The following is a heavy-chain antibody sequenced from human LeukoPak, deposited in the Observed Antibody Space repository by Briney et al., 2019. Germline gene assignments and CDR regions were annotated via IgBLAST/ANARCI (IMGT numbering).Heavy chain of an antibody. D-gene: IGHD1-26*01. CDR1: GYTFTSYS. CDR3: ARDRILGASDAFDI. V-gene: IGHV1-18*01. CDR2: ISVHNGNT. J-gene: IGHJ3*02. Sequence: ASVKVSFKASGYTFTSYSISWVRQAPGQGLEWMGWISVHNGNTNYAQKLQGRVTMTTDTSTSTAYMDLRSLRSDDTAVFYCARDRILGASDAFDIWGQGTMVTVS.